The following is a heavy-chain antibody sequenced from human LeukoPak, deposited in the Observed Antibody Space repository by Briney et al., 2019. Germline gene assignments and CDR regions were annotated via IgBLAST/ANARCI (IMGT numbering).Heavy chain of an antibody. CDR3: ARRGSGCRCFEY. Sequence: GGSLRLSCAVSGFTFSDYYMSWIRQAPGKGLEWVSYISSGGSNISHADSVKGRFTISRDNAENSLYLQMNSLRAEDTAVYYFARRGSGCRCFEYWGQGTLVTVSS. CDR1: GFTFSDYY. J-gene: IGHJ4*02. D-gene: IGHD6-25*01. V-gene: IGHV3-11*01. CDR2: ISSGGSNI.